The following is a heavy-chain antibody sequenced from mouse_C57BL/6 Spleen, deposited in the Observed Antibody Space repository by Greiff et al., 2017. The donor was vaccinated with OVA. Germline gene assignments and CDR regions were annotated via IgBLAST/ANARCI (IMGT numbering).Heavy chain of an antibody. CDR3: ARKLGRAMDY. CDR1: GFTFTDYY. D-gene: IGHD4-1*01. CDR2: IRNKANGYTT. V-gene: IGHV7-3*01. J-gene: IGHJ4*01. Sequence: EVQRVESGGGLVQPGGSLSLSCAASGFTFTDYYMSWVRQPPGKALEWLGFIRNKANGYTTEYSASVKGRFTISRDNSQSILYLQMNALRAEDSATYYCARKLGRAMDYWGQGTSVTVSS.